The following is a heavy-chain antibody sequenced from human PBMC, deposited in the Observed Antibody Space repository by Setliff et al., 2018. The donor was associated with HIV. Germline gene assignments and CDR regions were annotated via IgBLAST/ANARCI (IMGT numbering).Heavy chain of an antibody. V-gene: IGHV1-46*01. CDR2: INPSGGST. CDR3: ARGGYGGNSETFDY. CDR1: GGTFSSYA. J-gene: IGHJ4*02. D-gene: IGHD2-21*02. Sequence: ASVKVSCKASGGTFSSYAISWVRQAPGQGLEWMGIINPSGGSTSYAQKFQGRVTMTRDTSTSTVYMELSSLRSEDTAVYYCARGGYGGNSETFDYWGQGTLVTVS.